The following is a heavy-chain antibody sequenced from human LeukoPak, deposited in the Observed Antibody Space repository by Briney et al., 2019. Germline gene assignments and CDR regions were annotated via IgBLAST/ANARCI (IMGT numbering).Heavy chain of an antibody. CDR1: GFSFRTCW. V-gene: IGHV3-7*01. CDR3: GRGDPDY. CDR2: INQAGSDK. J-gene: IGHJ4*02. Sequence: GGSLRLSCEVSGFSFRTCWMNWVRQAPGKGLEWVANINQAGSDKYYVDSVKGRFTISRDNAKNSVYLQMNNLRAEDTGVYYCGRGDPDYRGQGTLVTVSS.